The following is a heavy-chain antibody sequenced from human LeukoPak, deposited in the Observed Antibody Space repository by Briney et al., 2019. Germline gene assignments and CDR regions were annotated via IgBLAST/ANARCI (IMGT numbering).Heavy chain of an antibody. Sequence: ASVTVSFTASGGTFSIYAIRWVRQAPGQGLEWMGRIIPILGIANYAQKFQGRVTITADKSTSTAYMELSSLRSEDTAVYYCARDHTGNFDYWGQGTLVTVSS. CDR2: IIPILGIA. D-gene: IGHD3-10*01. CDR3: ARDHTGNFDY. V-gene: IGHV1-69*04. J-gene: IGHJ4*02. CDR1: GGTFSIYA.